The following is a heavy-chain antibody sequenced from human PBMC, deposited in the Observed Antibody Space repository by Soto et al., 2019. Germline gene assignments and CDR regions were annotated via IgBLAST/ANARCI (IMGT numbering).Heavy chain of an antibody. J-gene: IGHJ4*02. CDR1: GFTFSSYA. D-gene: IGHD4-17*01. Sequence: EVQLLESGGGLVQPGGSLRLSCAASGFTFSSYAMSWVRQAPGKGLEWVSAISGSGGSTYYADSVKGRFTISRDNSKNALYLQMNSLRAEATAVYYCAKVGRVRYCDSNFRMYYLDYWGQGALVTVSS. CDR2: ISGSGGST. V-gene: IGHV3-23*01. CDR3: AKVGRVRYCDSNFRMYYLDY.